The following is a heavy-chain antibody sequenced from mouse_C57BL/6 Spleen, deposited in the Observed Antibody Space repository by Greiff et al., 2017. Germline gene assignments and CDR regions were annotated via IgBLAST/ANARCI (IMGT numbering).Heavy chain of an antibody. CDR1: GYTFTSYV. J-gene: IGHJ2*01. D-gene: IGHD1-1*01. CDR2: IYPYNDGT. CDR3: ARTNKKYYYGSSPFDY. V-gene: IGHV1-14*01. Sequence: EVQLQQSGPELVKPGASVKMSCKASGYTFTSYVMHWVKQKPGQGLEWIGYIYPYNDGTKYNEKFKGKATLTSDKSSSTAYMELSSLTSEDSAVYYCARTNKKYYYGSSPFDYWGQGTTLTVSS.